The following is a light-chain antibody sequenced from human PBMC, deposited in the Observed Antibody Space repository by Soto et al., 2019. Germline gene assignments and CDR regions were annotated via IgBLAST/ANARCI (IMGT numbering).Light chain of an antibody. CDR1: RTDVDGYDY. CDR2: DVY. CDR3: TSYTSSTPFYV. J-gene: IGLJ1*01. V-gene: IGLV2-14*03. Sequence: QAVLTEPASVSGSPGQAIAISCTGVRTDVDGYDYVSWCQQHPGQAPQLLIYDVYKRPSGVSHRFSGSKSGDTASLTISGLQAEDEADYYCTSYTSSTPFYVFGTGTKVTVL.